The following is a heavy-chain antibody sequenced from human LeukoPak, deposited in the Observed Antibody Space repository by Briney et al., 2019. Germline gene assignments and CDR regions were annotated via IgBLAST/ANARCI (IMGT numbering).Heavy chain of an antibody. CDR1: GYTFTGYD. D-gene: IGHD1-26*01. J-gene: IGHJ5*02. CDR3: ARTSSPVGATSSNWFDP. Sequence: ASVKVSCKASGYTFTGYDIHWVRQAPGQGLEWMGRINPNSGGTKYAQKFQGRVTMTRDTSISTAYMELSRLRSDDTAVYYCARTSSPVGATSSNWFDPWGQGTLVTVS. CDR2: INPNSGGT. V-gene: IGHV1-2*06.